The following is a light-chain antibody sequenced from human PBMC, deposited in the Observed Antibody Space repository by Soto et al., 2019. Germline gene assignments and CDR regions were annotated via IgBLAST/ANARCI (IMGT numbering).Light chain of an antibody. CDR2: AAS. Sequence: DIQMTQSPSSLSASVGDRVTITCRASQSISSYLNWYQQKPGKAPKLLIYAASTLQSGVPSKFSWSGSGTDFTLTISSLQPEDFATYYCQQSYSLPQTFGQGTKVDIK. CDR3: QQSYSLPQT. J-gene: IGKJ1*01. CDR1: QSISSY. V-gene: IGKV1-39*01.